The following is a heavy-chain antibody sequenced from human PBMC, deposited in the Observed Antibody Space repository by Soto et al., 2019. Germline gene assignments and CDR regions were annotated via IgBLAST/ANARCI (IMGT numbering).Heavy chain of an antibody. CDR1: GFTFSSYA. CDR3: AKDPSSGFAMENYFDY. CDR2: ISGSSTST. V-gene: IGHV3-23*01. J-gene: IGHJ4*02. D-gene: IGHD3-10*01. Sequence: EVQLSGSGGGLVQPGGSLRLSCAASGFTFSSYAMSWVRQAPGKGLEWVSAISGSSTSTYYADSVKGRFTISRDNSKKTLYLQMNSLRAEDTAVYYCAKDPSSGFAMENYFDYGGQGTLVTVSS.